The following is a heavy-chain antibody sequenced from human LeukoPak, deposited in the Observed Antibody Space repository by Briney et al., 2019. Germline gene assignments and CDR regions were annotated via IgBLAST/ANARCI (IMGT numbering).Heavy chain of an antibody. CDR1: GFTFSSDA. Sequence: PGGSLRLSCAASGFTFSSDAMSWVRQAPGKGLEWVSAISSSGGSTYYADSVRGRFIISRDSSKNTLYLQMNSLRVEDTAVYYCAKGGAQVGGQGTLVTVSS. CDR3: AKGGAQV. D-gene: IGHD1-26*01. J-gene: IGHJ4*02. V-gene: IGHV3-23*01. CDR2: ISSSGGST.